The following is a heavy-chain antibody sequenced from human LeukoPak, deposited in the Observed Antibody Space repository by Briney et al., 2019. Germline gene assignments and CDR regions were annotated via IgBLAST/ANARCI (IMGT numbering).Heavy chain of an antibody. CDR1: GGSINSYY. Sequence: SETLSLTCTVSGGSINSYYWSWIRQPPGKGLEWIGYICYSGSTNYNPSLKSRVTISADTSKKQFSLKLSSVTAADTAVYYCARRMAYYYGSEAFDIWGQGAMVTVSS. J-gene: IGHJ3*02. CDR2: ICYSGST. CDR3: ARRMAYYYGSEAFDI. D-gene: IGHD3-10*01. V-gene: IGHV4-59*01.